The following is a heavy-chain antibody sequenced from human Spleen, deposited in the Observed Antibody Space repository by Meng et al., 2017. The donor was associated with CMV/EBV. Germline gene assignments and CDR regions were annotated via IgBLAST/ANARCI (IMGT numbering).Heavy chain of an antibody. V-gene: IGHV4-34*01. CDR3: VRVSGDSSGSRFPHYYYGMDV. CDR2: INHSGST. Sequence: SETLSLTCIVSGGSISSYYWSWIRQPPEKGLEWIGEINHSGSTNYNLSLKSRVTISVDRSKNQISLKLSSVTAADTAVYYCVRVSGDSSGSRFPHYYYGMDVWGQGTTVTVSS. CDR1: GGSISSYY. J-gene: IGHJ6*02. D-gene: IGHD3-22*01.